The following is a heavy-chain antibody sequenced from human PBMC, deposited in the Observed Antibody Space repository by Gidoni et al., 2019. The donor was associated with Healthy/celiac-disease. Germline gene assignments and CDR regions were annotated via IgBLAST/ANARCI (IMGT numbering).Heavy chain of an antibody. V-gene: IGHV3-30-3*01. CDR3: ARRGSGAFDI. Sequence: QVQLVESGGGVVQPGTSLRLSFAASGFTFSSHAMHWVRQAPGKGLEWVAVISYDGSNKYYADSVKGRFTISRDNSKNTLYLQMNSLRAEDTAVYYCARRGSGAFDIWGQGTMVTVSS. CDR1: GFTFSSHA. D-gene: IGHD3-10*01. J-gene: IGHJ3*02. CDR2: ISYDGSNK.